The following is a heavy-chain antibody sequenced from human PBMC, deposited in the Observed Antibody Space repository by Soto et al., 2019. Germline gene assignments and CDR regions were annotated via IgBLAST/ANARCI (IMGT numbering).Heavy chain of an antibody. D-gene: IGHD2-2*01. CDR1: GFTFSNAW. J-gene: IGHJ6*02. V-gene: IGHV3-15*07. Sequence: GGSLRLSCAASGFTFSNAWMNWVRQAPGKGLEWVGRIKSKTDGGTTDYAAPVKGRFTISRDDSKNTLYLQMNSLKTEDTAVYYCTSLSVVPAAYGYSYYYYYGMDVWGQGTTVTVSS. CDR2: IKSKTDGGTT. CDR3: TSLSVVPAAYGYSYYYYYGMDV.